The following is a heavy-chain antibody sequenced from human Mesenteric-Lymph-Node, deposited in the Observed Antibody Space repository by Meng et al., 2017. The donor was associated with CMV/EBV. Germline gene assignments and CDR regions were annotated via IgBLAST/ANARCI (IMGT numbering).Heavy chain of an antibody. D-gene: IGHD6-25*01. CDR2: ISANGETT. CDR1: GFTFSKYD. V-gene: IGHV3-23*01. Sequence: SLRLSCAASGFTFSKYDMSWVRQAPGKGPEWVSVISANGETTYYADSMKGRFTISRDNSKSTLFLQMNSLRAEDTALYYCVRERAGYWGQGTLVTVSS. J-gene: IGHJ4*02. CDR3: VRERAGY.